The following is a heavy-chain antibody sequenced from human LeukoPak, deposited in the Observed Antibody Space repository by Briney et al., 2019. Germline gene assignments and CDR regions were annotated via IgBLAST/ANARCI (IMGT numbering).Heavy chain of an antibody. D-gene: IGHD6-25*01. V-gene: IGHV3-48*01. Sequence: PGGSLRLSCAASGFTFSSYWMTWVRQAPGKGLEWVSYISSSSSTIYYADSVKGRFTISRDNAKNSLYLQMNSLRAEDTAVFYCATEWNGAAAVGRGFDYWGQGTLVTVSS. CDR3: ATEWNGAAAVGRGFDY. J-gene: IGHJ4*01. CDR2: ISSSSSTI. CDR1: GFTFSSYW.